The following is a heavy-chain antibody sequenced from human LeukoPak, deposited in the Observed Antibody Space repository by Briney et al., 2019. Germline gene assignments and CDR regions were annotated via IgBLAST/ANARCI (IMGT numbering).Heavy chain of an antibody. J-gene: IGHJ6*02. V-gene: IGHV1-69*13. D-gene: IGHD3-22*01. CDR3: ATYPRAESSVNMDV. CDR1: GGTFSSSG. CDR2: ILPFFRS. Sequence: ASVKVSCKAPGGTFSSSGISWVRPAPGQGLEWLGGILPFFRSYYAQKFQGRVTITADESTSTAYLELRSLRSEDTAAYYCATYPRAESSVNMDVWGQGTTVTASS.